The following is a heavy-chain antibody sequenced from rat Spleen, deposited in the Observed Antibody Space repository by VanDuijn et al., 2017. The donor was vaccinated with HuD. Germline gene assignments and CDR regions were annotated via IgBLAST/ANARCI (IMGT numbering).Heavy chain of an antibody. D-gene: IGHD4-5*01. CDR3: TRHGRGKTTYYYVMDA. CDR1: GFTFSNSY. Sequence: EVHLVESGGGLVQPGRSLKLSCAASGFTFSNSYMAWVRQAPTKGLEWVAYISTGGDNTYYRDSVRARFTISRDNAKNILYLQVDSLKPEDTATYYCTRHGRGKTTYYYVMDAWGQGASVTVSS. V-gene: IGHV5-27*01. J-gene: IGHJ4*01. CDR2: ISTGGDNT.